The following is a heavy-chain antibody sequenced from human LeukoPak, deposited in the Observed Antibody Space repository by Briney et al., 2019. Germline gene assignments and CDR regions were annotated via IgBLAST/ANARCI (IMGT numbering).Heavy chain of an antibody. CDR1: GGSLSSYY. D-gene: IGHD5-18*01. Sequence: PSETLSLTCTVSGGSLSSYYWSWVRQPPGKGLEWIGYIYYSGSTNYNPSLKSRVTISVGTSKNQFSLKLSSVTAADTAVYYCARAYSYGYKYYYYGMDVWGQGTTVTVSS. CDR2: IYYSGST. V-gene: IGHV4-59*08. J-gene: IGHJ6*02. CDR3: ARAYSYGYKYYYYGMDV.